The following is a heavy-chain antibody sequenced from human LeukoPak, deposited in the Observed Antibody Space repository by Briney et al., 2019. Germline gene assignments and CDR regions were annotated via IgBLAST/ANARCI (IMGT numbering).Heavy chain of an antibody. V-gene: IGHV4-39*01. CDR2: VYYGGST. J-gene: IGHJ4*02. CDR3: ARLPYSSTWYSGFYFDC. CDR1: GGSISSSSYY. Sequence: PSETLSLTCTVSGGSISSSSYYWGWIRQPPGKGLEWIASVYYGGSTYYSPSLKSRATVSEGTSKNQFSLKLSSVTAADTAVYYCARLPYSSTWYSGFYFDCWGQGTLVTVSS. D-gene: IGHD6-13*01.